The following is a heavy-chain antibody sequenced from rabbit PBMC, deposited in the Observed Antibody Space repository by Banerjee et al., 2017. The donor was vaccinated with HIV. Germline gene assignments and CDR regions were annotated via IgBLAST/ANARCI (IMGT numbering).Heavy chain of an antibody. V-gene: IGHV1S45*01. CDR2: IGAGSSGTT. D-gene: IGHD4-1*01. J-gene: IGHJ4*01. CDR1: GFTLSSYW. CDR3: ARDLAGVIGWNFNL. Sequence: LTLTCKASGFTLSSYWMWWVRQAPGKGLEWIACIGAGSSGTTYYASWAKGRFTISKASSTTVTLQMTSLTAADTATYFCARDLAGVIGWNFNLWGQGTLVTVS.